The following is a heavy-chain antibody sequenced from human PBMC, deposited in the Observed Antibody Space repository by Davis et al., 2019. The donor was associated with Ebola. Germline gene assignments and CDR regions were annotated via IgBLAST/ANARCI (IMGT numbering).Heavy chain of an antibody. J-gene: IGHJ5*02. Sequence: GGSLRLSCAASGLTVSSNYMSWVRQAPGKGLEWVSVIYSGGSTYYADSVKGRFTISRDNAKNSLYLQMNSLRAEDTAVYYCAKGGIAARRLWFDPWGQGTLVTVSS. D-gene: IGHD6-6*01. V-gene: IGHV3-66*01. CDR1: GLTVSSNY. CDR2: IYSGGST. CDR3: AKGGIAARRLWFDP.